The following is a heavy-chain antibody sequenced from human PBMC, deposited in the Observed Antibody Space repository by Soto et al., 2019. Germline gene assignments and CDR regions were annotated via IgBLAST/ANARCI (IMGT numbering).Heavy chain of an antibody. Sequence: ASVKVSCKASGYTFTSYYMHWVRQAPGQGLEWMGIINPSGGSTSYAQKFQGRVTMTRDTSTSTVYMELSSLRSEDTAVYYCAGDLSFVYYDSRVYPPPPLDYWGQGTLVTVSS. CDR1: GYTFTSYY. D-gene: IGHD3-22*01. CDR3: AGDLSFVYYDSRVYPPPPLDY. CDR2: INPSGGST. J-gene: IGHJ4*02. V-gene: IGHV1-46*01.